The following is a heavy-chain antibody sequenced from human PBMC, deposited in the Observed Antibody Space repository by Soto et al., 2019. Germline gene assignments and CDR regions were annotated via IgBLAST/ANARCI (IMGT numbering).Heavy chain of an antibody. CDR3: TTDRVRLYSSGWYTFDY. D-gene: IGHD6-19*01. CDR2: TKSKTDGGTT. CDR1: GFTFSNAW. J-gene: IGHJ4*02. Sequence: PGGSLRLSCAASGFTFSNAWMSWVRQAPGKGLEWVGRTKSKTDGGTTDYAAPVKGRFTISRDDSKNTLYLQMNSLKTEDTAVYYCTTDRVRLYSSGWYTFDYWGQGTLVTVSS. V-gene: IGHV3-15*01.